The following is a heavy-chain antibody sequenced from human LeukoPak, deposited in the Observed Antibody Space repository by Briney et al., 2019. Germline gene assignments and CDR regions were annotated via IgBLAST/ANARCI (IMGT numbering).Heavy chain of an antibody. Sequence: AETLSLICAVYGGPFRGYYWTWMRHPPGEGLEWIGYINHSGSTNYNPSLKSLVTISVDTSKNPFSLKLSSVTAADTAVYYCARSQQREDYVPNYFDYWGQGTLVTVSS. J-gene: IGHJ4*02. CDR3: ARSQQREDYVPNYFDY. V-gene: IGHV4-34*01. CDR2: INHSGST. D-gene: IGHD4-17*01. CDR1: GGPFRGYY.